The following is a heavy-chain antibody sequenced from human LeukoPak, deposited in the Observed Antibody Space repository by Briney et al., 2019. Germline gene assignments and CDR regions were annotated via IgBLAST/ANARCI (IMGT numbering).Heavy chain of an antibody. V-gene: IGHV3-30-3*01. CDR2: ISYDGSNK. J-gene: IGHJ4*02. Sequence: PGRSLRLSCAASGFTFSSYAMHWVRQAPGKGLEWVAVISYDGSNKYYADSVKGRFTISRDNSKNTLYLQMNSLRAENTAVYYCAGAIVVVPAASLDYWGRGTLVTASS. D-gene: IGHD2-2*01. CDR1: GFTFSSYA. CDR3: AGAIVVVPAASLDY.